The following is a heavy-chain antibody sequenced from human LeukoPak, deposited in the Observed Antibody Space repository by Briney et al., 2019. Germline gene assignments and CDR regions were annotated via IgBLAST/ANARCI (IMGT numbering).Heavy chain of an antibody. CDR2: ISGSGNSI. V-gene: IGHV3-48*03. CDR1: GFIFYSYE. J-gene: IGHJ4*02. D-gene: IGHD5-18*01. Sequence: GGSLRLSCVASGFIFYSYEMNWVRQAPGKGLEWVAYISGSGNSIYYADSLKGRFTISRDNAKNSLYLQMNSLRAEDTAVYYCARGLQQLWRPIDYWGQGTLVTVSS. CDR3: ARGLQQLWRPIDY.